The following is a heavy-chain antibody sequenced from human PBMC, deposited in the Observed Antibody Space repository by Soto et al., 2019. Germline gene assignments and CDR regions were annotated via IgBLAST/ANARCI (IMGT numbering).Heavy chain of an antibody. V-gene: IGHV1-46*03. J-gene: IGHJ1*01. Sequence: GASVKVSCKASGYTFTSYYMHWARQAPGQGLEWMGIINPSGGSTSYAQKFQGRVTMTRDTSTSTVYMELSSLRSEDTAVYYCARDQEGTDYGDYWYFQHWGQGTLVTVSS. CDR1: GYTFTSYY. CDR3: ARDQEGTDYGDYWYFQH. D-gene: IGHD4-17*01. CDR2: INPSGGST.